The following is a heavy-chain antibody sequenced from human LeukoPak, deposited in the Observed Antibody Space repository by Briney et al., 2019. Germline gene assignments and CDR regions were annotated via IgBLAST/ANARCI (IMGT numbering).Heavy chain of an antibody. CDR3: ASQTGTTPR. J-gene: IGHJ4*02. CDR1: GFTFSNAW. D-gene: IGHD1-7*01. V-gene: IGHV3-30*03. Sequence: PGGSLRLSCAASGFTFSNAWMSWVRQAPGKGLEWVAVISHDGSNKYYADSVKGRFSISRDNSKDTLYLQMNSLRVEDTAVYYCASQTGTTPRWGQGTLVTVSS. CDR2: ISHDGSNK.